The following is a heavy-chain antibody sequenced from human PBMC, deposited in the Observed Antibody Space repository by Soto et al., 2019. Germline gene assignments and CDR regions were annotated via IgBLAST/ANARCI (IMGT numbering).Heavy chain of an antibody. CDR3: VRRDIGYSD. J-gene: IGHJ4*02. CDR2: ISSNGDDT. D-gene: IGHD2-21*01. V-gene: IGHV3-64D*06. Sequence: EIHLVESGGGLVQPGGSLRISCSASGFSFSTSAMHWVRQAPGKRPEYVSSISSNGDDTYYARSVGGRFTISRDNSKNTLSLQMNSLRTEDAAVYYCVRRDIGYSDWGQGTLVTVSS. CDR1: GFSFSTSA.